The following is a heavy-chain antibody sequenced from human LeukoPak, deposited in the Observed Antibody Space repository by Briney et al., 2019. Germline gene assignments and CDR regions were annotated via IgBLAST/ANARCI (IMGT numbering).Heavy chain of an antibody. Sequence: GGSLRLSCAASGCTFRSDWMHWVRQPPGKGPEWISRISGDGSTTTYADSVKGRFTISRDNAKNTLYLQMSSLRAEDTAVYYCARDLAYGGDYWGQGTLVTVSS. CDR1: GCTFRSDW. J-gene: IGHJ4*02. V-gene: IGHV3-74*01. D-gene: IGHD4-17*01. CDR3: ARDLAYGGDY. CDR2: ISGDGSTT.